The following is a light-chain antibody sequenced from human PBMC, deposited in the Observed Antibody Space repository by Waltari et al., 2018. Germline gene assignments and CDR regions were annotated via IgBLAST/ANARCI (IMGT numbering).Light chain of an antibody. Sequence: EVVLTHSPATLSLSPGERATLYCRASQSVGTSLAWYQQQPGQAPRLLIVDASNRAAGIPGRFSGRGSGTDFTLTITNLEPEDFAVYYCQQRSIWPPLTFGGGTHVDVK. CDR2: DAS. V-gene: IGKV3-11*01. CDR3: QQRSIWPPLT. J-gene: IGKJ4*01. CDR1: QSVGTS.